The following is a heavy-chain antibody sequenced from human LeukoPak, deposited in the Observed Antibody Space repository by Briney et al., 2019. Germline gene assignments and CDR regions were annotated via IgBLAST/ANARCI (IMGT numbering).Heavy chain of an antibody. V-gene: IGHV3-21*01. CDR3: ARDSPTSTYCSGGSCYSYYYYYMDV. D-gene: IGHD2-15*01. J-gene: IGHJ6*03. Sequence: GGSLRLSCAASGFTFSSYSMNWVRQAPGKGLEWVSSISSSSSYIYYADSEKGRFTISRDNAKNSLYLQMNSLRAEDTAVYYCARDSPTSTYCSGGSCYSYYYYYMDVWGKGTTVTVSS. CDR2: ISSSSSYI. CDR1: GFTFSSYS.